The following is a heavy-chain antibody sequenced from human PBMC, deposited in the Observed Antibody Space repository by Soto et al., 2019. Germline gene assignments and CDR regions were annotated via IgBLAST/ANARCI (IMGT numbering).Heavy chain of an antibody. D-gene: IGHD1-26*01. Sequence: EVQLVESGGGLIQPGGSLRLSCAASGFTVSSNYMSWVRQAPGKGLEWVSVIYSGGSTYYADSVKGRFTISRDNSKNKLYLQMNSLRAEDTAVYYCARVVSGSYLDSWGQGTLVTVSS. J-gene: IGHJ4*02. CDR2: IYSGGST. CDR1: GFTVSSNY. CDR3: ARVVSGSYLDS. V-gene: IGHV3-53*01.